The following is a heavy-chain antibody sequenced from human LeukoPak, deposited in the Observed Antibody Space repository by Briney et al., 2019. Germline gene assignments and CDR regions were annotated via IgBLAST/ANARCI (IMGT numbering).Heavy chain of an antibody. CDR1: GFTFNRYN. J-gene: IGHJ5*02. CDR2: ISTSSSYI. V-gene: IGHV3-21*01. CDR3: ARGADGVSSNSRGWFDP. Sequence: PGGSLRLSCAASGFTFNRYNMDWVRRAPGKGLEWVSSISTSSSYIYYADSVRGRFTISRDNAKNSLYLQMNSLRAEDTAVYSCARGADGVSSNSRGWFDPWGQGTLVTVSS. D-gene: IGHD2-15*01.